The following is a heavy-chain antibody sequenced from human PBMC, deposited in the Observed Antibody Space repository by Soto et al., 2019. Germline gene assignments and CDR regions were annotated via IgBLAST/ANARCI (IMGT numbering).Heavy chain of an antibody. J-gene: IGHJ4*02. CDR2: INPNSGGT. D-gene: IGHD5-12*01. V-gene: IGHV1-2*04. CDR1: GYTFTGYY. Sequence: GASVKVSCKASGYTFTGYYMHWVRQAPGQGLEWMGWINPNSGGTNYAQKFQGWVTMTRDTSISTAYMELSRLRSDDTAVYYCARSHSGYDFTVDYWGQGTLVTVSS. CDR3: ARSHSGYDFTVDY.